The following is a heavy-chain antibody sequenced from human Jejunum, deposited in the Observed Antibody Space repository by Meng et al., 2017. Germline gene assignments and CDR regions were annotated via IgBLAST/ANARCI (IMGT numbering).Heavy chain of an antibody. D-gene: IGHD2-21*01. V-gene: IGHV3-64*02. CDR1: GFTFSTYA. CDR2: ISGDGSST. CDR3: AREDKGDSDY. J-gene: IGHJ4*02. Sequence: GESLKISCAASGFTFSTYATHWVRQAPGKGLESVSAISGDGSSTYYADSVKGRFTISRDNSKNTLYLQMGSLRTEDTAVYYCAREDKGDSDYWGQGTLVTVSS.